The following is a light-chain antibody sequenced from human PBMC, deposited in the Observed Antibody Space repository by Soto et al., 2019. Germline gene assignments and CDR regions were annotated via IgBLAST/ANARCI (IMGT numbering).Light chain of an antibody. J-gene: IGKJ1*01. Sequence: DISMTQSPSTLSASVGDRVTINCRASQNINNWLAWYQQKPGKAPKVLIYKASSLESGVPSRFSGSGSGTEFTLTISSLQTEDFATYYCQQYGANSPWTFGQGTKVEIK. CDR3: QQYGANSPWT. CDR2: KAS. V-gene: IGKV1-5*03. CDR1: QNINNW.